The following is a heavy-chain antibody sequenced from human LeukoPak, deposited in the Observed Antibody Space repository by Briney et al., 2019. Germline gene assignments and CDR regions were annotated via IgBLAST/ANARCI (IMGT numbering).Heavy chain of an antibody. D-gene: IGHD7-27*01. V-gene: IGHV3-23*01. CDR2: ITPDAGRT. CDR1: GFTFSNYW. CDR3: VQDWAWGAFGY. J-gene: IGHJ4*02. Sequence: PGGSLRLSCVVSGFTFSNYWMSWVRQAPGKGLEWVSGITPDAGRTYYADSVKGRFTIYRDNSKNTVYLQMNSLGVEDTAVYYCVQDWAWGAFGYWGQGTLVTVSS.